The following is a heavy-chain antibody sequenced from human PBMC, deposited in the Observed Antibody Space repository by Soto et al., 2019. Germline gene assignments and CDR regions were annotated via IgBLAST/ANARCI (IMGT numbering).Heavy chain of an antibody. V-gene: IGHV3-23*01. CDR2: ISASGGST. CDR1: GFTFSSFA. J-gene: IGHJ6*01. Sequence: PGGSLRLSCAASGFTFSSFAMSWVRQAPGKGLEWVSAISASGGSTYYADSVKGRFTISRDNSKNTLYLKMNSLRAADTAVYFCAVMRVRHTRDPENMDVWGQGTTVTVSS. D-gene: IGHD3-3*01. CDR3: AVMRVRHTRDPENMDV.